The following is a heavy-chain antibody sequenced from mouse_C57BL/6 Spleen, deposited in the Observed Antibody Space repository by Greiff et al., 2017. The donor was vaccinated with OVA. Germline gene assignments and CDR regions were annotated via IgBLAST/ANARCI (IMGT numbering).Heavy chain of an antibody. CDR3: AREGYGYDDWYFDV. CDR1: GYSITSGYD. CDR2: ISYSGST. D-gene: IGHD2-2*01. V-gene: IGHV3-1*01. Sequence: DVKLQESGPGMVKPSQSLSLTCTVTGYSITSGYDWHWIRHFPGNKLEWMGYISYSGSTNYNPSLKSRISITHDTSKNHFFLKLNSVTTEDTATYYCAREGYGYDDWYFDVWGTGTTVTVSS. J-gene: IGHJ1*03.